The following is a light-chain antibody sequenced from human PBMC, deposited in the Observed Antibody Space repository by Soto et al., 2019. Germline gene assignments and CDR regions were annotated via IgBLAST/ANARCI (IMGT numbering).Light chain of an antibody. J-gene: IGLJ2*01. V-gene: IGLV2-14*01. Sequence: QSVLTQPASVSGSPGQSITISCTGTSSDVGGYNYVSWYQQHPGKAPKLMIYDVSNRPSGVSNRFSGSKSANTASLTISGLQAEDEADYYCSSYTSSSSLVVFGGGTKVTVL. CDR2: DVS. CDR1: SSDVGGYNY. CDR3: SSYTSSSSLVV.